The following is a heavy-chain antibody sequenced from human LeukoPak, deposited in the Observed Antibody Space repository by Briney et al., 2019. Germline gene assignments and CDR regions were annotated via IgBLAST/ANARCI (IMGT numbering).Heavy chain of an antibody. CDR2: ISSSSSYI. CDR3: ARAYSYGYFYYYYMDV. CDR1: GFTLSDHY. D-gene: IGHD5-18*01. J-gene: IGHJ6*03. Sequence: GGSLRLSCAASGFTLSDHYMNWVRQAPGKGLEWVSSISSSSSYIYCADSVKGRFTISRDNAKNSLYLQMNSLRAEDTAVYYCARAYSYGYFYYYYMDVWGKGTTVTVSS. V-gene: IGHV3-21*01.